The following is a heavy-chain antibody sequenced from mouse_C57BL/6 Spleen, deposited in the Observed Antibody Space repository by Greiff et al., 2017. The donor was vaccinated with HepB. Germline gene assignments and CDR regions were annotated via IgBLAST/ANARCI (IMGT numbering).Heavy chain of an antibody. CDR1: GYTFTSYT. D-gene: IGHD1-1*01. J-gene: IGHJ2*01. Sequence: QVQLKESGAELARPGASVKMSCKASGYTFTSYTMHWVKQRPGQGLEWIGYINPSSGYTKYNQKFKDKATLSADKYSSTAYMQLSSLTSEDSAVYYCARDYGSSYRDYWGQGTTLTVSS. V-gene: IGHV1-4*01. CDR3: ARDYGSSYRDY. CDR2: INPSSGYT.